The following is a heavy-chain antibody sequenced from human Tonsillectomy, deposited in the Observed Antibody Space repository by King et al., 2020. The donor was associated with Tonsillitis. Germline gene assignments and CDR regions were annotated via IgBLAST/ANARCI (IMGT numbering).Heavy chain of an antibody. CDR3: ARDVKYGSGSLGD. CDR1: GFTFSSHW. D-gene: IGHD3-10*01. CDR2: IKTDGSGS. V-gene: IGHV3-74*01. J-gene: IGHJ4*02. Sequence: VQLVESGGGLVQPGGSLRLSCAASGFTFSSHWMHWVRQPPGKGLVWVSRIKTDGSGSDYADSVKGRVTISRDNAKNTLYLQMNSLGAEDTAVYYCARDVKYGSGSLGDWGQGTLVTVSS.